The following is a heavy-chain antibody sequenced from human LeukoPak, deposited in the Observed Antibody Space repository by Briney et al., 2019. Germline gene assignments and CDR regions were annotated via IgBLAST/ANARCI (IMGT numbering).Heavy chain of an antibody. CDR2: IIPILGIA. V-gene: IGHV1-69*04. CDR3: ARDRHIVVVTAPKGAFDI. J-gene: IGHJ3*02. Sequence: SVKVSCKASGGTFSSYTISWVRQAPGQGLEWMGRIIPILGIANYAQKFQGRVTITADKSTSTAYMELSSLRSEDTAVYYCARDRHIVVVTAPKGAFDIWGQGTMVTVSS. CDR1: GGTFSSYT. D-gene: IGHD2-21*02.